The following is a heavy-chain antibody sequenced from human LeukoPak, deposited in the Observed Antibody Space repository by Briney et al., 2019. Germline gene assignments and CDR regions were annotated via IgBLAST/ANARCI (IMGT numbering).Heavy chain of an antibody. Sequence: SETLSLTCAVSGGSISSYYWSWIRQPPGKGLEWIGYIYSSGSTNYSPSLKSRVTIAVDTSKNQFSPKLSSVTAADTAVYYCARGDDSFYYYYYGMDVWGQGTTVTVSS. D-gene: IGHD3-22*01. V-gene: IGHV4-59*01. CDR3: ARGDDSFYYYYYGMDV. J-gene: IGHJ6*02. CDR2: IYSSGST. CDR1: GGSISSYY.